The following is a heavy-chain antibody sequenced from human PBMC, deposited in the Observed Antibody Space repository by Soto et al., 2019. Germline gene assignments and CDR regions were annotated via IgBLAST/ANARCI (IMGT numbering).Heavy chain of an antibody. CDR1: GYTLTELS. J-gene: IGHJ4*02. CDR3: ASGEVGATTFDY. D-gene: IGHD1-26*01. CDR2: FDPEDGET. Sequence: ASVKVSCKVSGYTLTELSMHWVRQAPGKGLEWMGGFDPEDGETIYAQKFQGRVTMTEDTSTDTAYMELSSLRSEDTAVYYRASGEVGATTFDYWGQGTLVTVSS. V-gene: IGHV1-24*01.